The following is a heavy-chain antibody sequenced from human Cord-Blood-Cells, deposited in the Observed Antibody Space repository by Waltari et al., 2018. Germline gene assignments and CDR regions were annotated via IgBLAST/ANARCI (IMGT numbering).Heavy chain of an antibody. D-gene: IGHD2-2*01. CDR2: ISYDGSNK. V-gene: IGHV3-30*03. J-gene: IGHJ4*02. CDR1: GFTFSSYG. Sequence: QVQLVESGGGVVEPGRSLRLSCAASGFTFSSYGMHWVRQAPGKGLEWVAVISYDGSNKYYADSVKGRFTISRDNSKNTLYLQMNSLRAEDTAVYYCAHIVVVPAAKSDYWGQGTLVTVSS. CDR3: AHIVVVPAAKSDY.